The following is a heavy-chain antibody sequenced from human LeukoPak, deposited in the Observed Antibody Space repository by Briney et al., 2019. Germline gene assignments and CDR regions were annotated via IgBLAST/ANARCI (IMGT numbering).Heavy chain of an antibody. D-gene: IGHD3-22*01. CDR3: ARAYTTYYYDSSGYNHDAFDI. Sequence: GESLKISCKGSGYSFTSYWIGWVRPMPGKGLEWMGIIYPGDSDTRYSPSFQGQVTISADKSISTAYLQWSSLKASDTAMYYCARAYTTYYYDSSGYNHDAFDIWGQGTMVTVSS. J-gene: IGHJ3*02. CDR2: IYPGDSDT. V-gene: IGHV5-51*01. CDR1: GYSFTSYW.